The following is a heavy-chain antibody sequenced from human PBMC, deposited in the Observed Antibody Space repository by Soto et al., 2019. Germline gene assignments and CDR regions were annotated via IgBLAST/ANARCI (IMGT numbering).Heavy chain of an antibody. V-gene: IGHV3-48*02. CDR2: ISSSSSTI. Sequence: EVQVVESGGGLVQPGGSLRLSCAASGFTFSSNSMNWVRQAPGKGLEWISYISSSSSTIYADSVNSQFTISNDNAKNAAYLPMNSLMDDDTAVYYCARVLWSRQLSSDLWGQGTLVTVSS. CDR1: GFTFSSNS. J-gene: IGHJ5*02. D-gene: IGHD3-3*01. CDR3: ARVLWSRQLSSDL.